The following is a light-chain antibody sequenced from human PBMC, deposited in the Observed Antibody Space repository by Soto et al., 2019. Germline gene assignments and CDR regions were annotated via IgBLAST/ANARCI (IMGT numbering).Light chain of an antibody. V-gene: IGKV1-6*01. CDR3: LQDYNYPRT. CDR2: SAS. J-gene: IGKJ4*01. CDR1: QGIRTE. Sequence: AIQMTRSPSSLSASVGDRVTITCRASQGIRTELSWYQQKPGKAPNLLIYSASTVQTGVPSRFSGSGSGTDFTLTISSLQPEDFATYYCLQDYNYPRTFGGGTKVEIK.